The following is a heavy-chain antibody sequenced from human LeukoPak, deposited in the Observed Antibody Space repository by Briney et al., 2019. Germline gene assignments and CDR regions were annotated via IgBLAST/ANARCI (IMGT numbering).Heavy chain of an antibody. Sequence: SETLSLTCSVSGGSISSSNYHWGWIRQPPGKGLEWIGSIYYSGSTYHNPSLKSRLTISVDMSKNQFSLKLSSVTDADTAVYYCASSVAVSPSGYYGMDVWGQGTTVTVSS. J-gene: IGHJ6*02. CDR3: ASSVAVSPSGYYGMDV. CDR2: IYYSGST. D-gene: IGHD6-19*01. V-gene: IGHV4-39*01. CDR1: GGSISSSNYH.